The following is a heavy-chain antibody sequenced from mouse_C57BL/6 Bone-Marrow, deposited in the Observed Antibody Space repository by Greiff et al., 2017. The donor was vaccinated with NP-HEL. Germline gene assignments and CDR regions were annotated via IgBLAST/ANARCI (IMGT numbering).Heavy chain of an antibody. CDR1: GYTFTSYT. Sequence: QVQLQQSGAELARPGASVKMSCKASGYTFTSYTMHWVKQRPGQGLEWIGYINPSSGYTKYNQKFKDKATLNADKSSSTAYMQLSSLTSEDSAVYYCARVTTGYFDVWGTGTTVTVSS. CDR2: INPSSGYT. J-gene: IGHJ1*03. V-gene: IGHV1-4*01. D-gene: IGHD1-1*01. CDR3: ARVTTGYFDV.